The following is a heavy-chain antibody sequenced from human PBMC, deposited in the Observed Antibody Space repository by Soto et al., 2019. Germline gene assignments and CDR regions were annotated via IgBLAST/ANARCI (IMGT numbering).Heavy chain of an antibody. Sequence: PSETLSLTCTVYGGSFSGYYWSWIRQPPVKGLEWIGEINHSGSTNYNPSLKSRVTISVDTSKNQFSLKLSSVTAADTAVYYCARGWGLLWFGEFTNWFDPWGQGTLVTVSS. V-gene: IGHV4-34*01. CDR2: INHSGST. CDR3: ARGWGLLWFGEFTNWFDP. CDR1: GGSFSGYY. D-gene: IGHD3-10*01. J-gene: IGHJ5*02.